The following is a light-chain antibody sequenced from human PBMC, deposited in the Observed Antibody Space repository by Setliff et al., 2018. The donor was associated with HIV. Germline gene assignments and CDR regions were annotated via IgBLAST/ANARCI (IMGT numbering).Light chain of an antibody. Sequence: QSALTRPRSVSGSRGQSVTISCTGTSSDVGFFNYVSWYQQHPGKAPKLMIYEVNKRPSGVPDRFSGSKSGNTASLTISGLQAEDETDYYCCSYAGNFLHVFGTGTKVTVL. V-gene: IGLV2-11*01. CDR1: SSDVGFFNY. CDR3: CSYAGNFLHV. J-gene: IGLJ1*01. CDR2: EVN.